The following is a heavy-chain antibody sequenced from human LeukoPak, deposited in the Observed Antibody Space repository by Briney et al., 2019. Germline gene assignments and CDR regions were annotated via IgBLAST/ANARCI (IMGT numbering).Heavy chain of an antibody. CDR3: AGLRLWFPFYYYYYMDV. J-gene: IGHJ6*03. D-gene: IGHD3-10*01. V-gene: IGHV4-59*12. Sequence: SETLSLTCTVSGGSISSYYWSWIRQPPGKGLEWIGYMYDSGRTNYNPSLKSRVTISVDTSKNQFSLKLSSVTAADTAVYYCAGLRLWFPFYYYYYMDVWGKGTTVTVSS. CDR1: GGSISSYY. CDR2: MYDSGRT.